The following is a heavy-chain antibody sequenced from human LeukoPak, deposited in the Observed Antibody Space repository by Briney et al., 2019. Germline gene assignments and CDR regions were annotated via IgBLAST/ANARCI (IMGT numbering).Heavy chain of an antibody. V-gene: IGHV4-59*01. CDR2: IYYSVNT. CDR3: ARYDFWSGYYAS. D-gene: IGHD3-3*01. J-gene: IGHJ4*02. Sequence: PSETLSLTCTASGGSISIYYWSWIRQPPGKGLEWIGHIYYSVNTNYNPSLKSRVTISVDTSKNQFSLVLSSVTAADTAVYYCARYDFWSGYYASWGQGTLVTLSS. CDR1: GGSISIYY.